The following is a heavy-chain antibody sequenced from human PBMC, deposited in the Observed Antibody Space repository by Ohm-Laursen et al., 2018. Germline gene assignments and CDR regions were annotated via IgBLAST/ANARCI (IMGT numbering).Heavy chain of an antibody. CDR1: GGTFSSYA. J-gene: IGHJ6*02. Sequence: VASVKVSCKASGGTFSSYAISWVRQAPGQGLEWMGGISPIFGTANYAQKFQGRVTITADESTSTAYMELSSLRSEDTAVYYCARRNYDSSGYYQYYYGMDVWGQGTTVTVSS. D-gene: IGHD3-22*01. V-gene: IGHV1-69*13. CDR2: ISPIFGTA. CDR3: ARRNYDSSGYYQYYYGMDV.